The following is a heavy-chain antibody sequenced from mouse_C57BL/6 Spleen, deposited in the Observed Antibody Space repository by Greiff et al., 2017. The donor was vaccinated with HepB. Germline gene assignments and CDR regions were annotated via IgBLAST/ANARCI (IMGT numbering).Heavy chain of an antibody. CDR1: GYTFTSYW. CDR3: AREDSSGYWYFDV. D-gene: IGHD3-2*02. J-gene: IGHJ1*03. V-gene: IGHV1-52*01. CDR2: IDPSDSET. Sequence: VQLQQPGAELVRPGSSVKLSCKASGYTFTSYWMHWVKQRPIQGLEWIGNIDPSDSETHYNQKFKDKATLTVDKSSSTAYMQLSSLTSEDSAVYYCAREDSSGYWYFDVWGTGTTVTVSS.